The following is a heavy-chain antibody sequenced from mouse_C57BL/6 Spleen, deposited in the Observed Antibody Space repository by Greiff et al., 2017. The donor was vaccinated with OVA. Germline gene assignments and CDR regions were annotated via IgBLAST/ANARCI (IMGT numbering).Heavy chain of an antibody. D-gene: IGHD2-4*01. Sequence: QVQLQQSGPELVKPGASVKISCKASGYAFSSSWMNWVKQRPGKGLEWIGRIYPGDGDTNYNGKFKGKATLTADKSSSTAYMQLSSLTSEDAAVYCCARGDYDYDFDYWGQGTTLTVSS. CDR2: IYPGDGDT. CDR3: ARGDYDYDFDY. J-gene: IGHJ2*01. V-gene: IGHV1-82*01. CDR1: GYAFSSSW.